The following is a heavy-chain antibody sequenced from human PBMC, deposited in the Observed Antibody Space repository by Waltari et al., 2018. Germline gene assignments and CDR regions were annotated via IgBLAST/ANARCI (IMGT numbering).Heavy chain of an antibody. V-gene: IGHV4-59*08. CDR3: ASLYSSGWYDAFDI. CDR2: IYYSGST. CDR1: GGSISSYY. J-gene: IGHJ3*02. D-gene: IGHD6-19*01. Sequence: QVQLQESGPGLVKPSETLSLTCTVSGGSISSYYWSWIRQPPVKGLEWIGYIYYSGSTNYNPSLKSRVTISVDTSKNQFSLKLSSVTAADTAVYYCASLYSSGWYDAFDIWGQGTMVTVSS.